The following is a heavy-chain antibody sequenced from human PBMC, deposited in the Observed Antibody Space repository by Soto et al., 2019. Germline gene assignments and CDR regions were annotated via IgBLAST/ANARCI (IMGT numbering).Heavy chain of an antibody. Sequence: SVKVSCKASGFTFTSSAVQWVRQARGQRLEWIGWIVVGSGNTNYAQKFQERVTITRDMSTSTAYMELSGLTSDDTAVYYCARAGLTTLELATTYWGQGTLVTVSS. V-gene: IGHV1-58*01. CDR1: GFTFTSSA. CDR2: IVVGSGNT. J-gene: IGHJ4*02. CDR3: ARAGLTTLELATTY. D-gene: IGHD5-12*01.